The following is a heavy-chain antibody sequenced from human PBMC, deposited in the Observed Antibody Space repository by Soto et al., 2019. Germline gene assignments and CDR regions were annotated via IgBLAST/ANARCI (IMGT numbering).Heavy chain of an antibody. CDR1: GFSFSSYA. CDR3: AREFSFVDTAMGLFDY. Sequence: PGGSLRLSCAASGFSFSSYAMHWVRQAPGKGLEWVAVISYDGSNKYYADSVKGRFTISRDNSKNTLYLQMNSLRAEDTAVYYCAREFSFVDTAMGLFDYWGQGTLVTVSS. V-gene: IGHV3-30-3*01. CDR2: ISYDGSNK. D-gene: IGHD5-18*01. J-gene: IGHJ4*02.